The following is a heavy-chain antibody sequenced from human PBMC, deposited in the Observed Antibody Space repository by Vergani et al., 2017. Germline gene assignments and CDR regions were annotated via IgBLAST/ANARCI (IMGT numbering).Heavy chain of an antibody. D-gene: IGHD2-21*02. J-gene: IGHJ6*02. CDR2: IIPVLGKT. Sequence: QVQLVQSGAEVKKPGSSVKVSCKASGATFRSNTISWVRQVPGQGLEWMGRIIPVLGKTKYAQDFQGRLTIPADTSTSTAYMELTSLRSQDTAVYYCARDPRGYGGDPEDYYYGMDVWVQGTTVTVSS. CDR1: GATFRSNT. V-gene: IGHV1-69*08. CDR3: ARDPRGYGGDPEDYYYGMDV.